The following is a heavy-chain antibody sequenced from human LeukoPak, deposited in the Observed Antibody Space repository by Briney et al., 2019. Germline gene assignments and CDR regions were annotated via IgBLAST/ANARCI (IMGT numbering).Heavy chain of an antibody. J-gene: IGHJ4*02. Sequence: GEPLKISCKGSGYSFTSYWIGWVRQVPGKGLEWMGIIYPGDSDTRYSPSFQGQVTISADKSISTAYLQWNSLKASDTAIYYCARRYSSFDYWGQGTLVTVSS. D-gene: IGHD2-15*01. V-gene: IGHV5-51*01. CDR2: IYPGDSDT. CDR3: ARRYSSFDY. CDR1: GYSFTSYW.